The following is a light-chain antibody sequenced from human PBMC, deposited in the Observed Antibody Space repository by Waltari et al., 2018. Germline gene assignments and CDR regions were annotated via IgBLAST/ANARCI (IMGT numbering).Light chain of an antibody. J-gene: IGLJ3*02. Sequence: QSVLTQPPSVSGAPGQRVTISCTGSGSNLGAGYDVHWYQHLPRAAPKLLIYGGSSRPVGVPDRFFGSTSGTSASLAITGLQAEDEGDYYCQSYDTSLSVVFGGGTKLTVL. CDR2: GGS. CDR1: GSNLGAGYD. CDR3: QSYDTSLSVV. V-gene: IGLV1-40*01.